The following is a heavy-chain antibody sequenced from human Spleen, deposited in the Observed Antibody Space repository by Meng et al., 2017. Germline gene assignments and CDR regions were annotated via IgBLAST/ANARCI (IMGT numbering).Heavy chain of an antibody. V-gene: IGHV7-4-1*02. CDR3: ARVAGSNVGEFEY. Sequence: QVHLLQSGPEVKKPGASVKVYCKASGYTFSTYDVDWVRQAPGQGLEWMGWMNTKTGEPTYVQGFTGRFVFSLDTSVSTAYLQINSLQADDTAVYYCARVAGSNVGEFEYWGQGTLVTVSS. CDR2: MNTKTGEP. CDR1: GYTFSTYD. J-gene: IGHJ4*02. D-gene: IGHD3-10*01.